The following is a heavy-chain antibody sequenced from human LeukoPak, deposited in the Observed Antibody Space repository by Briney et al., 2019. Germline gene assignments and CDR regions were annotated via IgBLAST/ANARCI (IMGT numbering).Heavy chain of an antibody. CDR3: ARVQGSSWPPEYFQH. CDR1: GGSISSGGYY. D-gene: IGHD6-13*01. CDR2: IHHSGNT. J-gene: IGHJ1*01. Sequence: SQTLSLTCTVSGGSISSGGYYWAWIRQPPGKGLEWIGYIHHSGNTYYNSSLISRLTMSVDRSRNQFSLKLSSVTAADTAVYYCARVQGSSWPPEYFQHWGQGTLVTVSS. V-gene: IGHV4-30-2*01.